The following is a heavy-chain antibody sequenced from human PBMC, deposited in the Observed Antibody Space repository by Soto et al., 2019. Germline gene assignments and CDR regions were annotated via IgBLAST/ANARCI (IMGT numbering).Heavy chain of an antibody. D-gene: IGHD3-22*01. CDR2: SYYSGST. J-gene: IGHJ5*02. Sequence: QVQLQESGPGLVKPSQTLSLTCTVSGGSISSGDYYWSWIRQPPGKGLEWIGYSYYSGSTYYNPSLKSRVTISVDTAKNQFSLKLSSVTAADTAVYYCATTARFYDSSGNNNWFDPWGQGTLVTVSS. V-gene: IGHV4-30-4*01. CDR1: GGSISSGDYY. CDR3: ATTARFYDSSGNNNWFDP.